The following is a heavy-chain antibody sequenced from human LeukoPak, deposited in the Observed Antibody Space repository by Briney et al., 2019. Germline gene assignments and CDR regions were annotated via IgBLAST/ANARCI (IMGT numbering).Heavy chain of an antibody. CDR2: VDYSGGT. V-gene: IGHV4-39*07. D-gene: IGHD6-19*01. Sequence: SETLSLTCTVSGDSFSSVTDYWAWIRQPPGKGLGWIASVDYSGGTYYNPSLESRVAISADMSKNRFSLKLTSVTGADTAVYYCAGERGEEYSSGWYKTNYFDNWGQGIRVTVSS. CDR1: GDSFSSVTDY. J-gene: IGHJ4*02. CDR3: AGERGEEYSSGWYKTNYFDN.